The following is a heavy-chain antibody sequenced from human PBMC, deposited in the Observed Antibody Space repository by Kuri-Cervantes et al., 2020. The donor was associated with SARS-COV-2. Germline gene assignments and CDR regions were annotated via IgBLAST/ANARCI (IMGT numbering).Heavy chain of an antibody. V-gene: IGHV4-59*01. CDR1: GGSISSYY. J-gene: IGHJ3*02. CDR3: AREVEGSDAFDI. Sequence: SETLSLTCTVSGGSISSYYWSWIRQPPGKGLEWIGYIYYGGSTNYNPSLKSRVTISVDTSKNQFSLKLSSVTAADTAVYYCAREVEGSDAFDIWGQGTMVTVSS. CDR2: IYYGGST.